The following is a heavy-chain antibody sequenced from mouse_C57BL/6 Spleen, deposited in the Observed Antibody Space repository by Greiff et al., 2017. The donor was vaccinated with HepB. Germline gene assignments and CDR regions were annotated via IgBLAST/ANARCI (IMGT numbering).Heavy chain of an antibody. D-gene: IGHD4-1*01. CDR2: INPNNGGT. CDR3: ARDRTGTRKRPFDY. J-gene: IGHJ2*01. CDR1: GYKFNDYY. Sequence: EVQLQQSGPELVKPGASVKISCKASGYKFNDYYMNWVKQSHGKSLEWIGDINPNNGGTSYNQKFKGKATLTVDKSSSTAYMELRSLTSEDSAVYYCARDRTGTRKRPFDYWGQGTTLTGSS. V-gene: IGHV1-26*01.